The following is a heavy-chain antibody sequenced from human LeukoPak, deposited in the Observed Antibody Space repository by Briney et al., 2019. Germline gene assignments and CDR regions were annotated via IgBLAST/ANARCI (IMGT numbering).Heavy chain of an antibody. V-gene: IGHV1-69*04. Sequence: SVKVSCKASGGTFSSYAISWVRQAPGQGLEWMGRIIPILGIANYAQKFQGRVTITADKSTSTDYMELSSLRSEDTAVYYCARDHFDYDILTGYYYFDYWGQGTLVTVSS. CDR3: ARDHFDYDILTGYYYFDY. CDR1: GGTFSSYA. J-gene: IGHJ4*02. D-gene: IGHD3-9*01. CDR2: IIPILGIA.